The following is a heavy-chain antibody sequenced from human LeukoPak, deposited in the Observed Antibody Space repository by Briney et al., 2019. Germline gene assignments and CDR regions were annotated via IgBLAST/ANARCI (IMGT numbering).Heavy chain of an antibody. CDR2: ISAYNGNT. Sequence: ASVRVSCKASGYSFTSYGVYWMRQAPGQGLEWMGWISAYNGNTTYAQNLQGRVTLTTDTSTATAFMDLRSLTSDDTAVYYCATGPRRVAVTGAGDYWGQGTLVTVSS. J-gene: IGHJ4*02. CDR1: GYSFTSYG. CDR3: ATGPRRVAVTGAGDY. V-gene: IGHV1-18*01. D-gene: IGHD6-19*01.